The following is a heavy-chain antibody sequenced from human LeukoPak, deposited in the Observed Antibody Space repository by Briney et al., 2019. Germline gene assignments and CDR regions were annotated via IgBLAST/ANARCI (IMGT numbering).Heavy chain of an antibody. Sequence: GGSLRLSCAASGFTFSNSAMSWVRQAPGKGLEWVSTLSGSGITTYYADSVKGRFTISRDNSKNTLYLQMNSLRAEDTAVYYCAKGIYSSGWSYFAYWGHGPLVLVSS. J-gene: IGHJ4*01. D-gene: IGHD6-19*01. CDR3: AKGIYSSGWSYFAY. V-gene: IGHV3-23*01. CDR1: GFTFSNSA. CDR2: LSGSGITT.